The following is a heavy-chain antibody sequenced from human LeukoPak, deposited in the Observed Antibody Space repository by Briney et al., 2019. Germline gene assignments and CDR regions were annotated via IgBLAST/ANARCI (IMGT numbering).Heavy chain of an antibody. CDR2: ISGRADLT. D-gene: IGHD3-10*01. V-gene: IGHV3-23*01. CDR1: GFTFSTYG. J-gene: IGHJ4*02. CDR3: AKRGPGSPQSGKYYFDY. Sequence: GETLRLSCAASGFTFSTYGITWVRQAPGKGLEWVSAISGRADLTFYADSVKGRFTISRDNTKNTLYLQMNSLRAEDTAVYYCAKRGPGSPQSGKYYFDYWGQGTLVTVSS.